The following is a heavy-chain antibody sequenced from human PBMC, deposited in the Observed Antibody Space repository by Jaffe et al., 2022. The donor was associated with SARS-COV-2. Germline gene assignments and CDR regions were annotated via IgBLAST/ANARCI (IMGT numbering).Heavy chain of an antibody. D-gene: IGHD5-18*01. Sequence: EVQLVESGGGLVKPGGSLRLSCAASGFTFSSYSMNWVRQAPGKGLEWVSSISSSSSYIYYADSVKGRFTISRDNAKNSLYLQMNSLRAEDTAVYYCARVWDSYGSWGIDYWGQGTLVTVSS. CDR2: ISSSSSYI. CDR3: ARVWDSYGSWGIDY. V-gene: IGHV3-21*01. CDR1: GFTFSSYS. J-gene: IGHJ4*02.